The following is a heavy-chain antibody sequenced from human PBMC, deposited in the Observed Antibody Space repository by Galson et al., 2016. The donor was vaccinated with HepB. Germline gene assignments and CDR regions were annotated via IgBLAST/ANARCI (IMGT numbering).Heavy chain of an antibody. J-gene: IGHJ5*02. Sequence: SVKVSCKASGYTFIDDYIYWVRQAPGQGLEWMGWINPKMGDTNYAQKFQGRVAMTRDTSISTAYMELTRLRSDDTAVYYCARDVAEVAGLFESWLDPWGQGTLVTVSS. V-gene: IGHV1-2*02. CDR1: GYTFIDDY. CDR2: INPKMGDT. D-gene: IGHD3/OR15-3a*01. CDR3: ARDVAEVAGLFESWLDP.